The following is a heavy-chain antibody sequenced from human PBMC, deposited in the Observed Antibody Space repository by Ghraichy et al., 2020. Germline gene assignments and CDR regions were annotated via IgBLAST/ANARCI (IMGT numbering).Heavy chain of an antibody. CDR1: GFTFSSYW. CDR2: INSDGSST. Sequence: GESLNISCAASGFTFSSYWMHWVRQVPGKGLVWVLRINSDGSSTRYVDPVKGRFTISRDNAKNTLYLQMNSLRAEDTAVYYCASATRYDFWSGDYEGFDYWGQGTLVTVSS. CDR3: ASATRYDFWSGDYEGFDY. V-gene: IGHV3-74*01. J-gene: IGHJ4*02. D-gene: IGHD3-3*01.